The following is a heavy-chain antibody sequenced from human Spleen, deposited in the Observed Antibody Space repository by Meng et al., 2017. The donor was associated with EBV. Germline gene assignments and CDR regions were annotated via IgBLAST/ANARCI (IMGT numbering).Heavy chain of an antibody. V-gene: IGHV4-34*02. CDR2: INHSGST. J-gene: IGHJ4*02. CDR3: ARGYCSGGSCYSDY. CDR1: GGSFSGHY. Sequence: VRLQQWGAGRLKPSEALSRTCAVYGGSFSGHYWTWIRQHPGKGLEWIGEINHSGSTNYNPSLKSRVTISVDTSKNQFSLKLSSVTAADTAVYYCARGYCSGGSCYSDYWGQGTLVTVSS. D-gene: IGHD2-15*01.